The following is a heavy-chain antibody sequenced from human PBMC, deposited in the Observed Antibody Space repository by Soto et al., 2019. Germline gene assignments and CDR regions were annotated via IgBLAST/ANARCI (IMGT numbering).Heavy chain of an antibody. Sequence: GGSLRLSCAASGFTFSTYAMTWVRQAPDKGLEWVSTISDSGANTYYADSMKGRFTITKDTSKNQVVLTMTNLDPVDTATYYCAHRPLTTLFDYWGQGTLVTVSS. J-gene: IGHJ4*02. V-gene: IGHV3-23*01. CDR3: AHRPLTTLFDY. CDR2: ISDSGANT. D-gene: IGHD3-9*01. CDR1: GFTFSTYA.